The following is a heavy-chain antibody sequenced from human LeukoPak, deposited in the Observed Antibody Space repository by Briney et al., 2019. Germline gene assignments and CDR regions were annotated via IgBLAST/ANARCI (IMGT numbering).Heavy chain of an antibody. CDR1: GFAFTASA. CDR2: IAVGSGNT. CDR3: ARRIAAAGPPGDP. J-gene: IGHJ5*02. D-gene: IGHD6-13*01. Sequence: GASVKVSCKASGFAFTASAVQWVRQARGQRLEWIGWIAVGSGNTNYAQKFQGRVTMTRDTSISTAYMELSRLRSDDTAVYYCARRIAAAGPPGDPWGQGTLVTVSS. V-gene: IGHV1-58*01.